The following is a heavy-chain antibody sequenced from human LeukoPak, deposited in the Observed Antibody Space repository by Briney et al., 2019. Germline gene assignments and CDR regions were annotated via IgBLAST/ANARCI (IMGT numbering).Heavy chain of an antibody. V-gene: IGHV3-7*01. D-gene: IGHD3-10*01. Sequence: GGSLRLSRAASGFTFSIYWMSSVPQAPGKGGEWGANIKQDGSEIKSVHSVKGRFTISRDNAKNSLYLQMSSLRVEDTAVYYCATDRAYFDSGGQGTLATVSS. CDR2: IKQDGSEI. CDR1: GFTFSIYW. J-gene: IGHJ4*02. CDR3: ATDRAYFDS.